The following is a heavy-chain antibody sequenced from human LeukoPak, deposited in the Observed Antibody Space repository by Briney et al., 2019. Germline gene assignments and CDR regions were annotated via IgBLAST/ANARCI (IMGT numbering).Heavy chain of an antibody. CDR2: ISAGDSAI. CDR1: GFNSNDYY. D-gene: IGHD3-22*01. Sequence: GGSLRLSCAASGFNSNDYYMSWIRQAPGKGLEWVSYISAGDSAIYYADSVKGRLTISRDNAKNSLYLQMNSLRAEDTAVYYCARMTGYYDGSGYYYSDYWGQGTLVTVSS. V-gene: IGHV3-11*04. CDR3: ARMTGYYDGSGYYYSDY. J-gene: IGHJ4*02.